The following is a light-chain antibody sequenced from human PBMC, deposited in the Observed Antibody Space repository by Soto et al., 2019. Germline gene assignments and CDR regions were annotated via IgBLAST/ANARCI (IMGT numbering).Light chain of an antibody. Sequence: DIQMTQSPSSLSASVGDRVTITCRASQGISSYLAWYQQRPGKVPKLLIYAASTLQSGVPSRFSGSGSGTDFTLTISSLQPEDVATYYCQKYNSAPPTFGQGTKVDI. CDR2: AAS. J-gene: IGKJ1*01. CDR1: QGISSY. V-gene: IGKV1-27*01. CDR3: QKYNSAPPT.